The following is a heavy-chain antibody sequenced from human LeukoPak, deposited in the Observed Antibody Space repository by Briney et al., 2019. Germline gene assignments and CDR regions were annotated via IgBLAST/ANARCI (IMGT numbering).Heavy chain of an antibody. D-gene: IGHD2-2*01. CDR2: IIPIFGTA. Sequence: SVTVSCKASGGTFSSYAISWVRQAPGQGLEWMGGIIPIFGTANYAQKFQGRVTITADESTSTAYMELSSLRSEDTAVYYCASSEKPYCSSTSCSMLARSGYYYYGMDVWGQGTTVTVSS. CDR1: GGTFSSYA. V-gene: IGHV1-69*13. J-gene: IGHJ6*02. CDR3: ASSEKPYCSSTSCSMLARSGYYYYGMDV.